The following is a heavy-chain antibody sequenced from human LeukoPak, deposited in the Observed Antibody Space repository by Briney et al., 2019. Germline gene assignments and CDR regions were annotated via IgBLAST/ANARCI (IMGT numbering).Heavy chain of an antibody. CDR1: GDSISSGRNY. CDR2: IYYSGST. Sequence: PSETLSLTCTVSGDSISSGRNYWAWIRQPPGKGLEWIGSIYYSGSTYYNPSLKSRVTISVDTSKNQFSLKLSSVTAADTAVYYCARGGRRWLQFGRDQSDAFDIWGQGTMVTVSS. J-gene: IGHJ3*02. V-gene: IGHV4-39*07. CDR3: ARGGRRWLQFGRDQSDAFDI. D-gene: IGHD5-24*01.